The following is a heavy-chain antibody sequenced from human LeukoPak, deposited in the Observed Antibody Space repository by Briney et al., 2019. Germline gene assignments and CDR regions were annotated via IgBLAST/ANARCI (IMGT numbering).Heavy chain of an antibody. V-gene: IGHV4-28*05. J-gene: IGHJ6*02. Sequence: SDTLSLTCAVSGYSISSSNWWGWIRQPPGKGLEWIGYIYYSGSIYYNPSLKSRVTISVDTSKNQFSLKLSSVTAADTAVYYCARALYSSSYYYYYGMDVWGQGTTVTVSS. CDR3: ARALYSSSYYYYYGMDV. D-gene: IGHD6-6*01. CDR2: IYYSGSI. CDR1: GYSISSSNW.